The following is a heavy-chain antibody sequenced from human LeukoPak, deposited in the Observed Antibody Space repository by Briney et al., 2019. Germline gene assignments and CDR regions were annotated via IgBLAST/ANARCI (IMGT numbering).Heavy chain of an antibody. CDR3: AKVVVAATVYYYYGMDV. CDR2: ISGSGGST. Sequence: GGSLRLSCAASGFNFSSYAMSWVRQAPGKGLEWVSVISGSGGSTYYADSVQGRFTISRDNSKNTLYLQMSSLRAEDTAVYYCAKVVVAATVYYYYGMDVWGQGTTVTVSS. J-gene: IGHJ6*02. D-gene: IGHD2-15*01. V-gene: IGHV3-23*01. CDR1: GFNFSSYA.